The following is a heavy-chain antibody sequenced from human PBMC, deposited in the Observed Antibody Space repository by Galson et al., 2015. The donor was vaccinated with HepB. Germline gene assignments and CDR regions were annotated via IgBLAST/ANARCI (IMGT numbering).Heavy chain of an antibody. V-gene: IGHV3-43*01. CDR2: ISWDGGST. D-gene: IGHD3-22*01. J-gene: IGHJ4*02. Sequence: SLRLSCAASGFTFDDYTMHWVRQAPGKGLEWVSLISWDGGSTYYADSVKGRFTISRDNSKNSLYLQMNSLRTEDTALYYCAKEGPLFSSGYYFDYWGQGTLVTVSS. CDR1: GFTFDDYT. CDR3: AKEGPLFSSGYYFDY.